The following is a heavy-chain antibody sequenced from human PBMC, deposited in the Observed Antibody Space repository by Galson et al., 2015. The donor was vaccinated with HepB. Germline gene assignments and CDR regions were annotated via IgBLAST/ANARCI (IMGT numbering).Heavy chain of an antibody. CDR1: GFTFSSYW. CDR3: ARDSSSGWWRGMNYYGMDV. CDR2: INSDGSST. V-gene: IGHV3-74*01. Sequence: SLRLSCAASGFTFSSYWMHWVRQAPGKGLVWVSRINSDGSSTSYADSVKGRFTISRDNAKNTLYLQMNSLRAEDTAVYYCARDSSSGWWRGMNYYGMDVWGQGTTVTVSS. J-gene: IGHJ6*02. D-gene: IGHD6-19*01.